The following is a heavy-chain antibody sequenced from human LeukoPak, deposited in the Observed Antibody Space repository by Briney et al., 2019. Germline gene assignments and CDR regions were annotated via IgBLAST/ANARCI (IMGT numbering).Heavy chain of an antibody. CDR1: GFTFSTYG. V-gene: IGHV3-33*01. D-gene: IGHD2-2*01. CDR3: ARDPLVGSVAVVPAARTPYYGMDV. CDR2: IWYDGSNK. Sequence: GGSLRLSCAASGFTFSTYGMHWVRQAPGKGLEWVAVIWYDGSNKYYADSMKGRFTISRDNSKNPLFLQMNSLRAEDTAVYYCARDPLVGSVAVVPAARTPYYGMDVWGQGTTVTVSS. J-gene: IGHJ6*02.